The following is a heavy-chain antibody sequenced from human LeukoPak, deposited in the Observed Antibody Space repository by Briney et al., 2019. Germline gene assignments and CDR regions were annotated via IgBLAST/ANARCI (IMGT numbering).Heavy chain of an antibody. Sequence: PSETLSLTCTVSGGSISSYYWSWIRQPPGKGLEWIEYIYYSGSTNYNPSLKSRVTISVDTSKNQFSLKLSSVTAADTAVYYCARRDGYNWALDYWGQGTLVTVSS. D-gene: IGHD5-24*01. V-gene: IGHV4-59*08. CDR2: IYYSGST. J-gene: IGHJ4*02. CDR3: ARRDGYNWALDY. CDR1: GGSISSYY.